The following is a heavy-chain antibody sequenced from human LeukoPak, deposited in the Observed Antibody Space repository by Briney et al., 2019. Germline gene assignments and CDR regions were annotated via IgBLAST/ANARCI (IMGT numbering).Heavy chain of an antibody. D-gene: IGHD3-16*01. CDR1: GYTFTSYD. Sequence: VASVKVSCKASGYTFTSYDINWVRQAPGQGLEWMGWMNPDNGNTGYAQKFQGRVTMTRNTTISTAYMELSSLRSEDTAMYYCARRGYGIRFDPWGQGTLVTVSS. CDR2: MNPDNGNT. CDR3: ARRGYGIRFDP. V-gene: IGHV1-8*02. J-gene: IGHJ5*02.